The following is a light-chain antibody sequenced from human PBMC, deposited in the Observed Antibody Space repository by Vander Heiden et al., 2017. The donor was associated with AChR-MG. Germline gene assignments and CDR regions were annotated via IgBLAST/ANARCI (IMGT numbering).Light chain of an antibody. CDR2: EVS. J-gene: IGLJ2*01. V-gene: IGLV2-8*01. CDR1: SSDVGGYNY. Sequence: QSALTQPPSASGSPGQSVTISCTGTSSDVGGYNYVSWYQQHPGKAPKLMTYEVSKRPSGVPDRFSGSKSGNTASLTVSGLQAEDEADYYCSSCGGVFGGGTKLTVL. CDR3: SSCGGV.